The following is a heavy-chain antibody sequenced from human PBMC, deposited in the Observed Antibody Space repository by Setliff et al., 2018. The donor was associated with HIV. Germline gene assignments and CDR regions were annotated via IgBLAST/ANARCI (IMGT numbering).Heavy chain of an antibody. Sequence: GGSLRLSCRASGFTFSSYAMTWVRQAPGKGLEWVSVIYSGGYSTYYADSVKGRFTISRDNSKNTLYLQMNSLRAEDTAVYYCAKSGYCGSATCRYFYYYMDVWGKGTTVTVSS. V-gene: IGHV3-23*03. CDR1: GFTFSSYA. CDR2: IYSGGYST. J-gene: IGHJ6*03. D-gene: IGHD2-2*01. CDR3: AKSGYCGSATCRYFYYYMDV.